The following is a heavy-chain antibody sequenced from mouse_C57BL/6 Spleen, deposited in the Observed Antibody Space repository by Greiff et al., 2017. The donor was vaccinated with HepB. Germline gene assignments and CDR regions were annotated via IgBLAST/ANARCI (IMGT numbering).Heavy chain of an antibody. CDR2: IYPGDGDT. CDR1: GYAFSSSW. Sequence: VKLMESGPELVKPGASVKISCKASGYAFSSSWMNWVKQRPGKGLEWIGRIYPGDGDTNYNGKFKGKATLTADKSSSTAYMQLSSLTSEDSAVYFCARRNQYYFDYWGQGTTLTVSS. CDR3: ARRNQYYFDY. J-gene: IGHJ2*01. V-gene: IGHV1-82*01.